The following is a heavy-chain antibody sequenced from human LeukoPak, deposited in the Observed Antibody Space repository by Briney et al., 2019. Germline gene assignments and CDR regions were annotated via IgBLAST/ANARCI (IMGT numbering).Heavy chain of an antibody. CDR2: ISGSGGST. Sequence: PGGSLRLSCAASGFTLSSYAMSWVRQAPGKGLEWVSAISGSGGSTYYADSVKGRFTISRDNSKNTLYLQMNSLRAEDTAVYYCAKADVVAVAGTAHFDYWGQGTLVTVSS. V-gene: IGHV3-23*01. D-gene: IGHD6-19*01. CDR3: AKADVVAVAGTAHFDY. CDR1: GFTLSSYA. J-gene: IGHJ4*02.